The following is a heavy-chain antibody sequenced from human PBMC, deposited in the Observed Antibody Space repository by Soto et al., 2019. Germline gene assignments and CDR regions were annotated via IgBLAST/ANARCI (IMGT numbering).Heavy chain of an antibody. CDR2: IGGSGDWT. CDR3: AKSITARPFDY. Sequence: GGSLRLSCAASGFTFINYAMNWVRQAPGKGLEWVSAIGGSGDWTYYADSVKGRFTISRDNSKNTLSLQMISLRAEDTAVYYCAKSITARPFDYWGQGA. V-gene: IGHV3-23*01. D-gene: IGHD6-6*01. J-gene: IGHJ4*02. CDR1: GFTFINYA.